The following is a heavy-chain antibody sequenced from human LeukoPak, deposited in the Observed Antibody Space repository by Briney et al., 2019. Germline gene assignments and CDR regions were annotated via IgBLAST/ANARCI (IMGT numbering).Heavy chain of an antibody. CDR1: GFTFDSYA. Sequence: GGSLRLSCAASGFTFDSYAIHWVRQAPGKGLEWVAVISYDGSNKYYADSVKGRFTISRDNAKNSLYLQMNSLRDEDTAVYYCAHIVGATTRDYWGQGTLVTVSS. J-gene: IGHJ4*02. V-gene: IGHV3-30*04. D-gene: IGHD1-26*01. CDR3: AHIVGATTRDY. CDR2: ISYDGSNK.